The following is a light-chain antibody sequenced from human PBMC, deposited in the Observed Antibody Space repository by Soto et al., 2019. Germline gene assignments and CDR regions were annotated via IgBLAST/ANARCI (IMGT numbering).Light chain of an antibody. CDR2: SAS. J-gene: IGKJ4*01. V-gene: IGKV1-12*01. CDR1: QGISNW. Sequence: DIQMTQSPSSVSASVGDRVTITCRASQGISNWLGWYQQKPGQAPKLLIYSASSLQSGVPSRFSGSGSGTEFSHAISRLQPEDFATYFCQQANSFPLTFGGGTKVEIK. CDR3: QQANSFPLT.